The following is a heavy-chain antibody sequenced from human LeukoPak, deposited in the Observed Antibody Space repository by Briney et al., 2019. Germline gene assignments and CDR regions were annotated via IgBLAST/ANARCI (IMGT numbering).Heavy chain of an antibody. D-gene: IGHD3-22*01. J-gene: IGHJ4*02. CDR1: GFTFSSYA. CDR2: ISAGGYST. Sequence: GGSLRLSCAASGFTFSSYAVSWVRQAPGKGVEWVSSISAGGYSTYYADSVKGRFTISRDNSKNTLYLQMNSLRAEDTAVYYCAKDTGVSGGNNYASSGSIDYWGQGTLVTVSS. V-gene: IGHV3-23*01. CDR3: AKDTGVSGGNNYASSGSIDY.